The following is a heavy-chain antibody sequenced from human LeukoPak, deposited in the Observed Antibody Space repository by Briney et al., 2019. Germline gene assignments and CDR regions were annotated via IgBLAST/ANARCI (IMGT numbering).Heavy chain of an antibody. V-gene: IGHV3-11*01. CDR3: AREPQHYDFWSGYSDGY. Sequence: PGGSLRLSCAASGFTFSDYSMSWIRQAPGKGLEWVSYISSSGSTIYYADSVKGRFTISRDNAKNSLYLQMNSLRAEDTAVYYCAREPQHYDFWSGYSDGYWGQGTLVTVPS. D-gene: IGHD3-3*01. CDR2: ISSSGSTI. CDR1: GFTFSDYS. J-gene: IGHJ4*02.